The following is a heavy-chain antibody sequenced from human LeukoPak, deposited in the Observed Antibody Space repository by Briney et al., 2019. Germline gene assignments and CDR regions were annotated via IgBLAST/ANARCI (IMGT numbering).Heavy chain of an antibody. D-gene: IGHD1-1*01. CDR1: GFSFSSYS. Sequence: GGSLRLSCAASGFSFSSYSMNWVRQAPGKGLEWVSYVSSGSSTIYYADSVKGRFTISRDNSKNTLYLQMNSLRAEDTAVYYCAKEGTGIHFDYWGQGTLVTVSS. J-gene: IGHJ4*02. CDR2: VSSGSSTI. CDR3: AKEGTGIHFDY. V-gene: IGHV3-48*01.